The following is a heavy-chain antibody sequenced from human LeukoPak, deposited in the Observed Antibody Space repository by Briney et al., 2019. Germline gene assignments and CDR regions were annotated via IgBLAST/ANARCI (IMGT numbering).Heavy chain of an antibody. D-gene: IGHD3-22*01. CDR3: ATGLKYYDSSGYLVY. J-gene: IGHJ4*02. V-gene: IGHV1-24*01. Sequence: AASVKVSCKVSGYTLTELSMHWVRQAPGKGLEWMGGFDPEDGETIYAQKFQGRVTMTEDTSTDTAYMELSSLRSEDTAVYYCATGLKYYDSSGYLVYWGQGTLVTVSS. CDR2: FDPEDGET. CDR1: GYTLTELS.